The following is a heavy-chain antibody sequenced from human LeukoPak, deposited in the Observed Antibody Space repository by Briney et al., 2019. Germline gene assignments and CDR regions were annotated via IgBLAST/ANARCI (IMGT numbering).Heavy chain of an antibody. CDR1: GFTFSDYH. J-gene: IGHJ4*02. D-gene: IGHD3-22*01. V-gene: IGHV3-11*04. CDR3: ARAYYYDSSGAFDY. Sequence: GGSLRLSCAASGFTFSDYHMSWIRQAPGKGLEWVSNIRSSGSTIYIADSVKGRFTISRDNAKNSLYLQMNSLRAEDTAVYYCARAYYYDSSGAFDYWGPGTLVTVSS. CDR2: IRSSGSTI.